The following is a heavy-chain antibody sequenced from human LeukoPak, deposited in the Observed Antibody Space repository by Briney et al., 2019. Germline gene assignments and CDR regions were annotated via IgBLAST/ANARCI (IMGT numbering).Heavy chain of an antibody. V-gene: IGHV1-2*02. CDR3: ARENVFYGSGSYYPGFDP. J-gene: IGHJ5*02. CDR1: GYTFTGYY. CDR2: INPNSGGT. Sequence: ASVKVSCKASGYTFTGYYMHWVRQAPGQGPEWMGWINPNSGGTNYAQKFQGRVTMTRDTSISTAYMELSRLRSDDTAVYYCARENVFYGSGSYYPGFDPWGQGTLATVSS. D-gene: IGHD3-10*01.